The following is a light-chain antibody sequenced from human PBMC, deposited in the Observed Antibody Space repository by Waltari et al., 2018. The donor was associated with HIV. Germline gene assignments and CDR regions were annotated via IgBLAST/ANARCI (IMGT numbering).Light chain of an antibody. V-gene: IGLV1-47*01. Sequence: QSVLTQPPSESGTPGQRVTISCSGARSDIGSNYVYWYQQLPGTAPKLLIYRNNQRPSGVPDRFSASKSGTSASLAISGLRSEDEADYYCAAWDVSLRGAYVFGTGTKVAVL. CDR3: AAWDVSLRGAYV. CDR2: RNN. CDR1: RSDIGSNY. J-gene: IGLJ1*01.